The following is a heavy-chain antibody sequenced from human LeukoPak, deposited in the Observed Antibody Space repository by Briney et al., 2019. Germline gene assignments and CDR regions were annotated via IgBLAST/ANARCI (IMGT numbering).Heavy chain of an antibody. D-gene: IGHD3-10*01. CDR2: ISSSGSTI. Sequence: GGSLRLSCAASGFTFSDYYMSWIRQAPGKGLEWISFISSSGSTIYYADSVKGRFTISRDNAKNSLYLQMNSLRAEDTAVYYCAKDDLWFGFDYWGQGTLVTVSS. J-gene: IGHJ4*02. CDR3: AKDDLWFGFDY. CDR1: GFTFSDYY. V-gene: IGHV3-11*04.